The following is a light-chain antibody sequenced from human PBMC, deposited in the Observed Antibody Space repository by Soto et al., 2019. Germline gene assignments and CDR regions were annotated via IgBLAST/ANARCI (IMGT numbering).Light chain of an antibody. CDR3: QQYSSSPPIT. CDR2: GAS. CDR1: QSISNS. J-gene: IGKJ5*01. V-gene: IGKV3-20*01. Sequence: EILMTQSPATLSLSPGEISTLSCRSSQSISNSLAWFQQKPGQAPRLLIYGASSRATGIPDRFSGSGSETDFTLTISRLEPEDFAVYYCQQYSSSPPITFGQGTRLEIK.